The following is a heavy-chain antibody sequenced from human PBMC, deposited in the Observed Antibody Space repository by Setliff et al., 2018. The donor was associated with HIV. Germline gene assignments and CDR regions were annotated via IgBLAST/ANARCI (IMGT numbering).Heavy chain of an antibody. J-gene: IGHJ4*02. CDR2: IHSGGST. Sequence: LRLSCAASGFTVSNDYMSWVRQAPGRGLEWVSVIHSGGSTYYADSVKGRFTISRDNAKNSLYLQMNTLRAEDTAVYYCAREGITGTTLHPYWGQGTLVTVSS. CDR3: AREGITGTTLHPY. CDR1: GFTVSNDY. V-gene: IGHV3-66*01. D-gene: IGHD1-7*01.